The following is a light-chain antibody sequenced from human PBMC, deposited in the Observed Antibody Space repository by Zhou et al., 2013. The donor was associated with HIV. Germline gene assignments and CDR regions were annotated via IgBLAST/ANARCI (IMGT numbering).Light chain of an antibody. CDR1: QSISTY. CDR2: DAS. J-gene: IGKJ5*01. Sequence: EIVLTQSPAILSSSPGERATLSCRASQSISTYLGWYQQKPGQAPRLLIYDASNRAAGIPARFSGSGSGTDFTLTISSLEPEDFAVYYCQQRITFGQGTRLEIK. V-gene: IGKV3-11*01. CDR3: QQRIT.